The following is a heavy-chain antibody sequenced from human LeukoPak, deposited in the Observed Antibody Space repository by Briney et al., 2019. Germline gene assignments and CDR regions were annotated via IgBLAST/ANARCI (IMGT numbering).Heavy chain of an antibody. J-gene: IGHJ4*02. CDR1: GFTFDDYG. Sequence: GGSLRLSCAASGFTFDDYGMSWVRQAPGKGLEWVSYISSSGSTIYYADSVKGRFTISRDNAKNSLYLQMNSLRAEDTAVYYCARDGLEYSSSADHIDYWGQGTLVTVSS. V-gene: IGHV3-11*04. CDR3: ARDGLEYSSSADHIDY. CDR2: ISSSGSTI. D-gene: IGHD6-6*01.